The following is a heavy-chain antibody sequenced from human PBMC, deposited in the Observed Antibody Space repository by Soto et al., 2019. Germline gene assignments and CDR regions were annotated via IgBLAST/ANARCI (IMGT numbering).Heavy chain of an antibody. D-gene: IGHD7-27*01. J-gene: IGHJ4*02. V-gene: IGHV3-30-3*01. CDR2: ISYDGSNK. CDR1: GFSFRSYY. CDR3: ARDPKTSGGQHWAFNYFDS. Sequence: GGSLRLSCAASGFSFRSYYMNWVRRAPGKGLDWATVISYDGSNKYYADSVKGRFTISRDNSKNTLYLQMNSLRAEDTAVYYCARDPKTSGGQHWAFNYFDSWGQGTLVTVSS.